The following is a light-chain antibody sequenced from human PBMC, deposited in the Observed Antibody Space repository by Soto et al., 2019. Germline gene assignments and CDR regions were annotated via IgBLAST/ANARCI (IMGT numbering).Light chain of an antibody. CDR1: QSVSSSY. J-gene: IGKJ1*01. CDR3: QHYGSSLWT. Sequence: EIVLTQSPGTLSASPGERATLSCRASQSVSSSYLAWYQQKPGQAPRLLIYGASSRATGIPDRFSGSGSGTDFTITISRLEPEDFAVYYCQHYGSSLWTFGQGTKVEIK. V-gene: IGKV3-20*01. CDR2: GAS.